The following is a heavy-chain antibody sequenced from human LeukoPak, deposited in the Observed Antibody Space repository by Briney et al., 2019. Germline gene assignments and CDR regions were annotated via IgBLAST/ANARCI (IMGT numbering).Heavy chain of an antibody. CDR3: ARDLADSSGYYYYFDY. CDR1: GFTFSSYW. Sequence: GGSLRLSCVGSGFTFSSYWMNWVRQAPGKGLEWVANIKEDGSEKNYVDSVKGRFTISRDNAKNSLYLQMNSLRAEDTAVYYCARDLADSSGYYYYFDYWGQGTLVTVSS. D-gene: IGHD3-22*01. J-gene: IGHJ4*02. CDR2: IKEDGSEK. V-gene: IGHV3-7*01.